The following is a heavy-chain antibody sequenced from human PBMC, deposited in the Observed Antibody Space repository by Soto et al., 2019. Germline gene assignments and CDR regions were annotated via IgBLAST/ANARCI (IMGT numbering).Heavy chain of an antibody. CDR2: ISGSGGST. J-gene: IGHJ6*03. CDR3: AKAPPYDYYYYMDV. CDR1: GFTFSSYA. V-gene: IGHV3-23*01. Sequence: GGSLRLACAASGFTFSSYAMSWVRQAPGKGLEWVSAISGSGGSTYYADSVKGRFTISRDNSKNTLYLQMNSLRAEDTAVYYCAKAPPYDYYYYMDVWGKGTTVTVSS.